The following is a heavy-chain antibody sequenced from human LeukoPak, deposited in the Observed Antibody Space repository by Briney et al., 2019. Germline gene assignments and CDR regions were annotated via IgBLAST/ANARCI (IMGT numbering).Heavy chain of an antibody. D-gene: IGHD6-13*01. CDR3: AKDWSGWYAYYFDY. J-gene: IGHJ4*02. Sequence: GGSLRLSCAASGFTFSTYGMHWVRQAPGKGLEWVAFIRYDGSNKYYADSVKGRFTISRDNSKNTLYLQMNSLRAEDTAVYYCAKDWSGWYAYYFDYWGQGTLVTVSS. V-gene: IGHV3-30*02. CDR2: IRYDGSNK. CDR1: GFTFSTYG.